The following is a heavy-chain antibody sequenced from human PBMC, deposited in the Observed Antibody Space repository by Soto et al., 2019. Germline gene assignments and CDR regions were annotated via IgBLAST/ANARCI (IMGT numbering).Heavy chain of an antibody. CDR2: IIPIFGTA. J-gene: IGHJ4*02. CDR1: GGTFSSYA. Sequence: QVHLVQSGAEVKKPGSSVKVSCQASGGTFSSYAISWVRQAPGQGLEWMGGIIPIFGTANYARKFQGRVTITADESTSTAYMELSSLRSEDTAVYYCPSSVVGPVYFDYWGQGTLVTVSS. V-gene: IGHV1-69*01. CDR3: PSSVVGPVYFDY. D-gene: IGHD1-26*01.